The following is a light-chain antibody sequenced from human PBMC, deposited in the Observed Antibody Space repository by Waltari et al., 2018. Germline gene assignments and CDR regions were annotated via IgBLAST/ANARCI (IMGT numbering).Light chain of an antibody. J-gene: IGKJ2*01. CDR2: EAS. CDR3: QQYNDLYS. V-gene: IGKV1-5*01. CDR1: RSVGGW. Sequence: ASVGDTVTITCRTSRSVGGWMAWFQQKPDKAPRLLIYEASSLADGVPSRFSGSGSATEFTLTISGLQPDDFATYYCQQYNDLYSFGRGTKLEI.